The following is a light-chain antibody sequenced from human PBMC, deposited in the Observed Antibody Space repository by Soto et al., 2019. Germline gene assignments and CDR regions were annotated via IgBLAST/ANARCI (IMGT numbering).Light chain of an antibody. CDR3: CSYAGTSTHTV. Sequence: QSVLTQPASVSGSPGQSITISCTGTSSDVGSYKLVSWYQQHPGKAPKLMISEVSKLPSGISDRFSGSKSGSTASLTISGPQAEDEADYYCCSYAGTSTHTVFGGGTQLTVL. V-gene: IGLV2-23*02. CDR2: EVS. J-gene: IGLJ7*01. CDR1: SSDVGSYKL.